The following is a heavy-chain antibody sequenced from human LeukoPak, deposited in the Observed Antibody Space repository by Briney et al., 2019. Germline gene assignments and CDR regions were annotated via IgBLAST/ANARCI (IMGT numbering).Heavy chain of an antibody. D-gene: IGHD3-3*01. Sequence: GGSLRLSCAASGFTFSPCAMNWVRQAPGRGREWVSGISGNGASTYYADSVKGRFTISRDNSKTTLYLQMNSLRAEDTAVYYCAKDLNTDFWSGYYGYFDYWGQGTLVTVSS. CDR1: GFTFSPCA. CDR3: AKDLNTDFWSGYYGYFDY. V-gene: IGHV3-23*01. CDR2: ISGNGAST. J-gene: IGHJ4*02.